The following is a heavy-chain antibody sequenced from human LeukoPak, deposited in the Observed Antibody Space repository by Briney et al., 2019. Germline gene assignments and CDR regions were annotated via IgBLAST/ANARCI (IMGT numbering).Heavy chain of an antibody. J-gene: IGHJ4*02. Sequence: PGGSLRLSYAASEFSFSSSGMHWVRQAPGKGLEWVTFIRNDGSKKYYADSVKGRFTISRDNSKNTLYLQMNSLRAEDTAVYYCAKGDSYGYVRWGQGTLVTVSS. D-gene: IGHD5-18*01. V-gene: IGHV3-30*02. CDR1: EFSFSSSG. CDR2: IRNDGSKK. CDR3: AKGDSYGYVR.